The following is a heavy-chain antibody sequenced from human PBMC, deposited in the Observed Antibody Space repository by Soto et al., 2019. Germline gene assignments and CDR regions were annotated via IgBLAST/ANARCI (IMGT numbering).Heavy chain of an antibody. J-gene: IGHJ6*02. V-gene: IGHV1-46*01. Sequence: ASVKVSCKASGYTFTSYYMHWVRQAPGQGLEWMGIINPSGGSTGYAQKFQGRVTMTRDTSTSTVYMELSSLRSEDTAVYYCASCPARLWLLVRDQSNYGMDVWGQGTTVTVSS. CDR2: INPSGGST. D-gene: IGHD5-18*01. CDR3: ASCPARLWLLVRDQSNYGMDV. CDR1: GYTFTSYY.